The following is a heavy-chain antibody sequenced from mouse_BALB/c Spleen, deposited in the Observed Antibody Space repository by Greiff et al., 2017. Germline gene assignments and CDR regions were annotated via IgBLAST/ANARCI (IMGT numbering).Heavy chain of an antibody. CDR3: ARGGVYGTRFAY. J-gene: IGHJ3*01. V-gene: IGHV5-6-5*01. CDR1: GFTFSSYA. Sequence: EVQLVESGGGLVKPGGSLKLSCAASGFTFSSYAMSWVRQTPEKRLEWVASISSGGSTYYPDSVKGRFTISRDNARNILYLQMSSLRSEDTAMYYCARGGVYGTRFAYWGQGTLVTVSA. CDR2: ISSGGST. D-gene: IGHD2-1*01.